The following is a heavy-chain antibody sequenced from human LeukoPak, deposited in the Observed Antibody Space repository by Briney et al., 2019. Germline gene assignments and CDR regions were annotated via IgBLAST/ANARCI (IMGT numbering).Heavy chain of an antibody. D-gene: IGHD3-9*01. Sequence: GRSLRLSCSAYGFTFSSYAMHWVRQAPGEGLEWVAIISFDGNNTYYADSVKGRFTSSRDNSKNTLYLQMNSLRAEDSALYYCARKGWSYDSLTGYYIDCGMDVWGQGTTVTVSS. V-gene: IGHV3-30*04. J-gene: IGHJ6*02. CDR1: GFTFSSYA. CDR2: ISFDGNNT. CDR3: ARKGWSYDSLTGYYIDCGMDV.